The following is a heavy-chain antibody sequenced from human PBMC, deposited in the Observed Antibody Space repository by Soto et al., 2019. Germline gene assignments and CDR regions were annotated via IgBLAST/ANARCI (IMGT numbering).Heavy chain of an antibody. D-gene: IGHD5-12*01. CDR3: ARVQNIVATILYNWFDP. CDR1: GYTFTSYG. Sequence: QVQLVQSGAEVKKPGASVKVSCKASGYTFTSYGISWVRQAPGQGLEWMGWISAYNGNTNYAQKLQGRVTMTTDTSTSTVYMELRSLRSDDTAVYYCARVQNIVATILYNWFDPWGQGTLVTVSS. J-gene: IGHJ5*02. CDR2: ISAYNGNT. V-gene: IGHV1-18*04.